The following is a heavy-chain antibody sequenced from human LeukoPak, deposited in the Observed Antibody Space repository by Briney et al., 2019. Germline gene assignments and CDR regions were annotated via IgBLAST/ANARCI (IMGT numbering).Heavy chain of an antibody. J-gene: IGHJ5*02. Sequence: GSLRLSCAASGFTFSSYAMHWVRQAPGKGLEYVSAISSNGGSTYYANSVKGRFTISRDNSKNTLYLQMGSLRAEDMAVYYCARGRYCSSTSCYWNWFDPWGQGTLVTVSS. CDR3: ARGRYCSSTSCYWNWFDP. CDR1: GFTFSSYA. CDR2: ISSNGGST. V-gene: IGHV3-64*01. D-gene: IGHD2-2*01.